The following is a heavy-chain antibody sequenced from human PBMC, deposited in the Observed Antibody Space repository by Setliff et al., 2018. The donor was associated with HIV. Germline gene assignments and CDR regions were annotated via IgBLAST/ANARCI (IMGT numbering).Heavy chain of an antibody. Sequence: GGSLRLSCAASGFTFSSYTMNWVRQAPGKGLEWVSSISSSSYYIYYADAVKGRFTISRDNAKNSLFLQMNSLRAEDTAVYYCASIELAAMVPVDYWGQGTLVTVSS. CDR3: ASIELAAMVPVDY. CDR1: GFTFSSYT. D-gene: IGHD5-18*01. CDR2: ISSSSYYI. V-gene: IGHV3-21*01. J-gene: IGHJ4*02.